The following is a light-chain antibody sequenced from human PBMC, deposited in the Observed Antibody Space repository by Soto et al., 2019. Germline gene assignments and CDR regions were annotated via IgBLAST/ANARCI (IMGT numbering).Light chain of an antibody. V-gene: IGKV3-20*01. Sequence: EIVLTQSPGTLSLSPGERATLSCRASQTVTNNFLAWYLQRPGQAPRLLIFGASTRATGIPDRFSGSGSGTDFTLTISRLEPEDFAVYYCQHCGSTPRTFAQGTKLEIK. CDR2: GAS. CDR1: QTVTNNF. CDR3: QHCGSTPRT. J-gene: IGKJ2*01.